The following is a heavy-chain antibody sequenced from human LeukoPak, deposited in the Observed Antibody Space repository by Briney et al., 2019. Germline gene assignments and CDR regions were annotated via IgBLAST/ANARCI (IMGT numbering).Heavy chain of an antibody. Sequence: PSETLSLTCTVSGGSIRSYYWSWIRQPPGKGLEWIGYIYYSGSTNYNPSLKSRVTISVDTSKNQFSLKLSSVTAADTAVYYCARHTVRGGMDVWGQGTTVTVSS. CDR2: IYYSGST. V-gene: IGHV4-59*08. CDR3: ARHTVRGGMDV. CDR1: GGSIRSYY. J-gene: IGHJ6*02. D-gene: IGHD3-10*01.